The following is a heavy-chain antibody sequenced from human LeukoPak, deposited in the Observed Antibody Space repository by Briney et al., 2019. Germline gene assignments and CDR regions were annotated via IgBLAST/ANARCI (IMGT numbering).Heavy chain of an antibody. CDR1: GYTFTSYD. J-gene: IGHJ4*02. CDR3: VRWERPYSSGWYVDY. D-gene: IGHD6-19*01. CDR2: MNPNNGNT. Sequence: ASVKVSCKASGYTFTSYDINWVRQATGQGLEWMGWMNPNNGNTGYALKFQGRVTMTRNTSISTAYKELSSLRSEDTAVYYCVRWERPYSSGWYVDYWGQGTLVTVSS. V-gene: IGHV1-8*01.